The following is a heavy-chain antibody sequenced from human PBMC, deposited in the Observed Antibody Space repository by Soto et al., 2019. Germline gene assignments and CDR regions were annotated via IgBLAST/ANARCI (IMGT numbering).Heavy chain of an antibody. V-gene: IGHV1-46*02. CDR2: INPRGGGT. CDR3: ARGGGFSPYYYNLDV. D-gene: IGHD2-15*01. CDR1: GYTLNTYY. Sequence: GASVKVSCKASGYTLNTYYMHWVRQAPGQGPEWMGIINPRGGGTTYAQNFQDRATMTSDTSSSTVYMELSSLRSEDTAVYYCARGGGFSPYYYNLDVWGQGTTVTVSS. J-gene: IGHJ6*02.